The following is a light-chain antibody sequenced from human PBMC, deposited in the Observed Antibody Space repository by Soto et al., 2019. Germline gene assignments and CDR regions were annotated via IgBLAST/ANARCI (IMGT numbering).Light chain of an antibody. CDR2: DVS. J-gene: IGLJ1*01. CDR3: SSYTSTSTYV. CDR1: SSDVGGYKF. Sequence: QSVLTQPASVSGSPGQSITISCTGTSSDVGGYKFVSWYQQHPGKAPELLIYDVSNRPSGVSNRFSGSKSGNTASLTISGLQAEDEADYYCSSYTSTSTYVFGTGTKVTVL. V-gene: IGLV2-14*01.